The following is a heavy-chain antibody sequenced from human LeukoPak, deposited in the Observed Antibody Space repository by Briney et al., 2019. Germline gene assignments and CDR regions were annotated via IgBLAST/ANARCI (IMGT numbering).Heavy chain of an antibody. V-gene: IGHV3-53*01. Sequence: GGSLRLSCAASGFTVSSNYMSWVRQAPGKGLEWVSIIYSGGSTYYADSVKGRFTISRDNAKNSLYLQMNSLRAEDMAVYYCASLYEIVPAASHWGQGTLVTVSS. CDR2: IYSGGST. CDR3: ASLYEIVPAASH. D-gene: IGHD2-2*01. CDR1: GFTVSSNY. J-gene: IGHJ4*02.